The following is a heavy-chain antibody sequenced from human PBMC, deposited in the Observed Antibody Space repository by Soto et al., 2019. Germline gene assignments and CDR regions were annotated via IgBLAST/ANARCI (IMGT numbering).Heavy chain of an antibody. D-gene: IGHD2-21*01. CDR1: GFTFSSYS. J-gene: IGHJ5*02. V-gene: IGHV3-23*01. CDR2: ISGSGGST. Sequence: GVLRLSCAASGFTFSSYSMSWVRQAPGKGLEWVSAISGSGGSTYYADSVKGRFTISRDNSKNTLYLQMNSLRAEDTAVYYCAKTKIGNWFDPWGQGTLVTVSS. CDR3: AKTKIGNWFDP.